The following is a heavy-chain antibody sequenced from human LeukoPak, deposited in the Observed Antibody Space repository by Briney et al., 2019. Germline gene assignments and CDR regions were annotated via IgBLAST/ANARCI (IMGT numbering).Heavy chain of an antibody. D-gene: IGHD6-13*01. J-gene: IGHJ2*01. CDR2: ISSSSSYI. CDR3: ASIPLAAAGTLWYFDL. V-gene: IGHV3-21*01. Sequence: GGSLRLSCAASGFTFSSYSMNWVRQAPGKGLEWVSSISSSSSYIYYADSVKGRFTISRDNAKNSLYLQMNSLRAEDTAVYYCASIPLAAAGTLWYFDLWGRGTLVTVSS. CDR1: GFTFSSYS.